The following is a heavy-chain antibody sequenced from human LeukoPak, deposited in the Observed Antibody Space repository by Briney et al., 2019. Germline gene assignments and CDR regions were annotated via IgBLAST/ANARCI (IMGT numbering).Heavy chain of an antibody. CDR2: INHDRGGT. D-gene: IGHD3-16*01. CDR1: GYTFTGYY. Sequence: ASVKVSCKASGYTFTGYYIHWVRQAPGQGLEWMGWINHDRGGTNYAQKLQGGVTMTRDTSISTAYMQLSRLSSDDTAVYYCARDGLGGSGAFDIWGQGTMVTVSS. CDR3: ARDGLGGSGAFDI. V-gene: IGHV1-2*02. J-gene: IGHJ3*02.